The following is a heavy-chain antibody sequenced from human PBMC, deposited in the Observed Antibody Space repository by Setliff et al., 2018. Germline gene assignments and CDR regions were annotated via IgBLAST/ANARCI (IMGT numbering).Heavy chain of an antibody. Sequence: PGGSLRLSCEAFGFTFNNYWMSWVRQAPGKGLEWVANIMQDGGAQYYADSVKGRFTVSRDNSKNMLFVQMNGLTAEDTAVYYCATDGPTYDTMTGPYYFHHWGQGTLVTVSS. CDR2: IMQDGGAQ. CDR1: GFTFNNYW. V-gene: IGHV3-7*01. CDR3: ATDGPTYDTMTGPYYFHH. J-gene: IGHJ4*02. D-gene: IGHD3-9*01.